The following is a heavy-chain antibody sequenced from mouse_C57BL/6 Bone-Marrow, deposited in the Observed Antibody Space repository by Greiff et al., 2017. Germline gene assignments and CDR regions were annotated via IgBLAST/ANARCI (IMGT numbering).Heavy chain of an antibody. Sequence: EVQLQQSVAELVRPGASVKLSCTASGFNIKNTYMPWVKQRPEQGLEWIGRIDPANGNTKYAPKFQGKATITADTSSNTAYLQLSSLTSEDTAIYYCALTPYWYFDVWGTGTTVTVSS. V-gene: IGHV14-3*01. J-gene: IGHJ1*03. CDR2: IDPANGNT. CDR3: ALTPYWYFDV. D-gene: IGHD1-1*01. CDR1: GFNIKNTY.